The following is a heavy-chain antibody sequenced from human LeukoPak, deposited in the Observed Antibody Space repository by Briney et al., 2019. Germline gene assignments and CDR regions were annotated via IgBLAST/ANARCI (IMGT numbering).Heavy chain of an antibody. CDR2: ISYDGSNK. CDR3: ARTSSSSWHNYYYYGMDV. CDR1: GFTFSSYA. Sequence: GGSLRLSCAASGFTFSSYAMHWVRQAPVKGLEWVAVISYDGSNKYYADSVKGRFTISRDNSKNTLYLQMNSLRAEDTAVYYCARTSSSSWHNYYYYGMDVWGQGTTVTVSS. V-gene: IGHV3-30-3*01. J-gene: IGHJ6*02. D-gene: IGHD6-13*01.